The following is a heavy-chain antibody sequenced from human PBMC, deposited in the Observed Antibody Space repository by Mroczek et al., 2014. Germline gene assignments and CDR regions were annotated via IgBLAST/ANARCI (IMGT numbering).Heavy chain of an antibody. CDR2: INHSGST. Sequence: QVQLQQWGAGLLKPSETLSLTCAVYGGSFSGYYWSWIRQPPGKGLEWIGEINHSGSTNYNPSLKSRVTISVDTSKNQFSLKLSSVTAADTAVYYCAREWERGYTTQRAGNAFDIWGQGTMVTVSS. CDR3: AREWERGYTTQRAGNAFDI. J-gene: IGHJ3*02. V-gene: IGHV4-34*01. CDR1: GGSFSGYY. D-gene: IGHD1-26*01.